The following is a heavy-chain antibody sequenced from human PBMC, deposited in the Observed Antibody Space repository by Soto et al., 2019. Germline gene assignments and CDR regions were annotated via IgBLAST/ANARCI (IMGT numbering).Heavy chain of an antibody. J-gene: IGHJ5*02. CDR1: GFTFSSYA. CDR2: ISGSGGST. CDR3: AKDRYCSGGSCYRGWFDP. V-gene: IGHV3-23*01. Sequence: GGSLRLSCAASGFTFSSYAMSWVRQAPWKGLEWVSAISGSGGSTYYADSVKGRFTISRDNSKNTLYLQMNSLRAEDTAVYYCAKDRYCSGGSCYRGWFDPWGQGTLVTVSS. D-gene: IGHD2-15*01.